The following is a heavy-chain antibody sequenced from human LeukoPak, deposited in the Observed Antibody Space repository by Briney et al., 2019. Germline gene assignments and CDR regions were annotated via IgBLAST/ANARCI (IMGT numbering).Heavy chain of an antibody. CDR2: IIPIFGTA. V-gene: IGHV1-69*13. D-gene: IGHD6-19*01. CDR1: GGTFSSYA. J-gene: IGHJ4*02. Sequence: SVKVSCKASGGTFSSYAIGWVRQAPGQGLEWMGGIIPIFGTANYAQKFQGRVTITADESTSTACMELSSLRSEDTAVYYCASPSPNSSGWYFDYWGQGTLVTVSS. CDR3: ASPSPNSSGWYFDY.